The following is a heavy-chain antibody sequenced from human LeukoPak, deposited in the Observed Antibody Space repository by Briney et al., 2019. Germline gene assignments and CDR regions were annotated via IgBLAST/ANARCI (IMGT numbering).Heavy chain of an antibody. J-gene: IGHJ4*02. D-gene: IGHD6-13*01. CDR2: INPNSGGT. CDR1: GYTFTSYG. CDR3: AGDRSSWYHYFDY. Sequence: GASVKVSCKASGYTFTSYGISWVRQAPGQGLEWMGWINPNSGGTNYAQKFQGRVTMTRDTSISTDYMELSRLRSDDTAVYYCAGDRSSWYHYFDYWGQGTLVTVSS. V-gene: IGHV1-2*02.